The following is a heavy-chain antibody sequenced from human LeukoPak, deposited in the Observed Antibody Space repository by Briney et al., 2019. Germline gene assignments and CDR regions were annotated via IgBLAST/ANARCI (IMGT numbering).Heavy chain of an antibody. J-gene: IGHJ4*02. V-gene: IGHV3-23*01. CDR2: ISGSGGST. Sequence: GGSLRLSCAASGFTFSSYAMSWVRQAPGKGPEWASAISGSGGSTYYADSVKGRFTISRDNSKNTLYLQMNSLGAEDTALYHCARGRVGTSFAFDYWGQGTLVTVSS. CDR1: GFTFSSYA. CDR3: ARGRVGTSFAFDY. D-gene: IGHD2/OR15-2a*01.